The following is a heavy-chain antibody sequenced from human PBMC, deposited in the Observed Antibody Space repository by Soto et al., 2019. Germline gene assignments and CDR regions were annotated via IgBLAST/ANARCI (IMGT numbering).Heavy chain of an antibody. V-gene: IGHV1-69*08. D-gene: IGHD3-10*02. CDR1: GGTFSSYT. CDR2: IIPILGIA. Sequence: QVQLVQSGAEVKKPGSSVKVSCKASGGTFSSYTISWVRQAPGQGLEWMGRIIPILGIANYAQKFQGRVTITADKSTSTAYMELSSLRSEDTAVYYCAREGHDCSGDSPYNWFDPWGQVSLVTVSS. J-gene: IGHJ5*02. CDR3: AREGHDCSGDSPYNWFDP.